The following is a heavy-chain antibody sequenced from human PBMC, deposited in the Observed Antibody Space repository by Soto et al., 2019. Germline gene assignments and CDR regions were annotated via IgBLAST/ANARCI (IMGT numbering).Heavy chain of an antibody. Sequence: SETLSLTCTVPGGSISSSSYYWGWIRQPPGKGLEWIGSIYYSGSTYYNPSLKSRVTISVDTSKNQFSLKLSSVTAADTAVYYCARLVGATTYYYYGMDVWGQGTTVTVSS. J-gene: IGHJ6*02. CDR2: IYYSGST. D-gene: IGHD1-26*01. V-gene: IGHV4-39*01. CDR3: ARLVGATTYYYYGMDV. CDR1: GGSISSSSYY.